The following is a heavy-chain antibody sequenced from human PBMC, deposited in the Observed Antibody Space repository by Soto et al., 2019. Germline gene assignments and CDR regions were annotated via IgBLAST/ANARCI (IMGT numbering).Heavy chain of an antibody. J-gene: IGHJ6*02. Sequence: SETLSLTCTVSGESISSGDHYWSWVRQSPGEGLEWIGFIYYSGNTYYNPSLKSRVSMSVDTSNNQFSLKLNSVTATDTAVYYCARDAGYCNSVSCYPYNMDVWGQGTTVTVSS. D-gene: IGHD2-15*01. CDR2: IYYSGNT. CDR3: ARDAGYCNSVSCYPYNMDV. V-gene: IGHV4-30-4*01. CDR1: GESISSGDHY.